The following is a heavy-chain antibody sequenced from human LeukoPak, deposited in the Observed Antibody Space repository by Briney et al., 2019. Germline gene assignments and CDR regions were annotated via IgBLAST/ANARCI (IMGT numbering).Heavy chain of an antibody. J-gene: IGHJ4*02. CDR1: GYTLTELS. V-gene: IGHV1-2*02. Sequence: GASVKVSCKVSGYTLTELSMHWVRQAPGQGLEWMGWINPNSGGTNYAQKFQGRVTMTRDTSISTAYMEPSRLRSDDTAVYYCARGTATDIDYGGQGTLVTVSS. D-gene: IGHD5-24*01. CDR2: INPNSGGT. CDR3: ARGTATDIDY.